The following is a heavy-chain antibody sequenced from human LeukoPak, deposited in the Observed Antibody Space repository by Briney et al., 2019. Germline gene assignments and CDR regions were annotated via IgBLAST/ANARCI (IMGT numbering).Heavy chain of an antibody. CDR3: ARGGRDYVWGSYRYPEAAFDI. Sequence: SETLSLTCTVSGGSISSGGYYWSWIRQHPGKGLEWIGYIYYSGSTYYNPSLKSRVTISVDTSKNQFSLKLSSVTAADTAVYYCARGGRDYVWGSYRYPEAAFDIWGQGTMVTVSS. D-gene: IGHD3-16*02. CDR1: GGSISSGGYY. CDR2: IYYSGST. V-gene: IGHV4-31*03. J-gene: IGHJ3*02.